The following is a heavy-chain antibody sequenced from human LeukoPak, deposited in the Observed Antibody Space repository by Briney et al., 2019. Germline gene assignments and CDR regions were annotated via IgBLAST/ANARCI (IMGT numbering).Heavy chain of an antibody. CDR2: ISTSSSNI. CDR3: ARDMRDYMDYYYSSMDV. V-gene: IGHV3-21*01. J-gene: IGHJ6*03. Sequence: PGGSLKLSCAASGFTFSSYSMNWVRQAPGKGLEWISSISTSSSNIYYADSVQGRFTISRDNAKNSLHLQLNSLRAEDTAVYYCARDMRDYMDYYYSSMDVWGKGTTVTVSS. D-gene: IGHD4-11*01. CDR1: GFTFSSYS.